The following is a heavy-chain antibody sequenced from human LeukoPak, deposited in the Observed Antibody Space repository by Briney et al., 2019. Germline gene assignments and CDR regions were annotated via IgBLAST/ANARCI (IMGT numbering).Heavy chain of an antibody. CDR1: GFTFSSYG. CDR3: ARGQRTNYDILTGYFTLYYYYYMDV. Sequence: TGGSLRLSCAASGFTFSSYGMSWVRQAPGKGLEWVSAISGSGGSTYYADSVKGRFTISRDNSKNTLYLQMNSLRSEDTAVYYCARGQRTNYDILTGYFTLYYYYYMDVWGKGTTVTISS. V-gene: IGHV3-23*01. D-gene: IGHD3-9*01. J-gene: IGHJ6*03. CDR2: ISGSGGST.